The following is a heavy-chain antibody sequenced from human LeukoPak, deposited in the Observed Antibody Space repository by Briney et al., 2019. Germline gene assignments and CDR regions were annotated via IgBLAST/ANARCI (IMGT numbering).Heavy chain of an antibody. CDR1: GGSISSSSYY. V-gene: IGHV4-39*01. CDR3: ARRESILRGYFDY. Sequence: SETLSLTCTVSGGSISSSSYYWGWIRQPPGKGLEWIGSIYYSGSTYYNPSLKSRVTISVDTSKNQFSLKLSSVTAADTAVYYCARRESILRGYFDYWGQGTLVTVSS. J-gene: IGHJ4*02. CDR2: IYYSGST. D-gene: IGHD4-17*01.